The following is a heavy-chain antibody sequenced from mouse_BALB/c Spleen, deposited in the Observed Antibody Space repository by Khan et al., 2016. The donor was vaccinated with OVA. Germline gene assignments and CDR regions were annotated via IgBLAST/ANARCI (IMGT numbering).Heavy chain of an antibody. Sequence: QVRLQQSGAELARPGASVKLSCKASGYSFTDYYINWVKQRTGQGLEWIGEISPGSGGTYYNEKFKGKATLTADKSSSTAYMQLSSLTSEASAVYFCARRNYFGYTFAYWGQGTLVTVSA. CDR3: ARRNYFGYTFAY. CDR2: ISPGSGGT. CDR1: GYSFTDYY. J-gene: IGHJ3*01. D-gene: IGHD1-2*01. V-gene: IGHV1-77*01.